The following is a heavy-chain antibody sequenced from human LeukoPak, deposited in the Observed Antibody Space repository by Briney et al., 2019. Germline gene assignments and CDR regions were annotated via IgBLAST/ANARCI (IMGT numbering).Heavy chain of an antibody. D-gene: IGHD3-9*01. V-gene: IGHV3-7*01. J-gene: IGHJ3*02. CDR1: GFTFSSYA. CDR3: ARAALESRYFDWPGTFDM. CDR2: INQDGSKN. Sequence: PGGSLRLSCAASGFTFSSYAMSWVRQAPGKGLEWVANINQDGSKNNYVDSVRGRFTISRDNAKKSLYLQMDGLRGEDTAVYYCARAALESRYFDWPGTFDMWGQGTEVTVSS.